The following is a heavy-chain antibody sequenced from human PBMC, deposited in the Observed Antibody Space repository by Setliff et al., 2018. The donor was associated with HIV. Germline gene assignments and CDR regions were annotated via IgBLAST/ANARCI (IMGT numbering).Heavy chain of an antibody. Sequence: GGSLRLSCAASGFTFRSYAMHWVRQAPGKGLEWVAVISFDGSSKYYADSVKGRFTISRDNSKNTLYLQMNSLRTEDTAVYYCARPYNFWSGYYESEYFQHWGQGTLVTVSS. CDR2: ISFDGSSK. J-gene: IGHJ1*01. CDR1: GFTFRSYA. V-gene: IGHV3-30*04. CDR3: ARPYNFWSGYYESEYFQH. D-gene: IGHD3-3*01.